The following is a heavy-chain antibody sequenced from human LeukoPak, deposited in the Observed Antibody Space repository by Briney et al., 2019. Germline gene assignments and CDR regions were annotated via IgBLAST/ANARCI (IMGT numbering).Heavy chain of an antibody. V-gene: IGHV4-34*01. Sequence: SETLSLTCAVYGGSFSGYYWSWIRQPPGKGLEWIGEINHSGSTNYNPSLKSRVTISLDTSKNQFSLKLSSVTAADTAVYYCARDEYYYGPGSRDFPFDYWGQGTLVTVSS. CDR2: INHSGST. CDR3: ARDEYYYGPGSRDFPFDY. D-gene: IGHD3-10*01. CDR1: GGSFSGYY. J-gene: IGHJ4*02.